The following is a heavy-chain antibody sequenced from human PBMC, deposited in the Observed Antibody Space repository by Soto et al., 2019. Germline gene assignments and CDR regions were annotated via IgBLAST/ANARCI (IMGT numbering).Heavy chain of an antibody. CDR3: ARVAWITMVRGVTGEFDP. CDR1: GASLSDNY. Sequence: SETLSLTCAVYGASLSDNYCNWLRQPPGKGLEWIGYIYYSGSTYYNPSLKSRVTISVDTSKNQFSLKLSSVTAADTAVYYCARVAWITMVRGVTGEFDPWGQGTLVTVSS. D-gene: IGHD3-10*01. CDR2: IYYSGST. J-gene: IGHJ5*02. V-gene: IGHV4-30-4*08.